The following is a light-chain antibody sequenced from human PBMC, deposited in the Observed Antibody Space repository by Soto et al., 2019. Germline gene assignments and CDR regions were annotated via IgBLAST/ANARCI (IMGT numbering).Light chain of an antibody. J-gene: IGKJ4*01. CDR3: MQALQTPLT. Sequence: DIVMTQSPLSLPVTPGEPASISCRSSQSLLHSNGYNYLDWYLQKPGQSPQLLINLGSNRASGVPDRFSGRGSGTAFTLKISRVEAEDVGVYYFMQALQTPLTFGGGTKVEIK. V-gene: IGKV2-28*01. CDR1: QSLLHSNGYNY. CDR2: LGS.